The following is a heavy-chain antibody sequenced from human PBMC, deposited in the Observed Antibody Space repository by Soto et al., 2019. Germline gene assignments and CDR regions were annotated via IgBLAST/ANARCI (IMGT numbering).Heavy chain of an antibody. CDR1: GFSFSSYG. CDR3: ARDPPIYKEYYFDY. Sequence: GGSLRLSCAASGFSFSSYGMHWVRQAPGKGLEWVAVIWYDGSNKYYADSVKGRFTISRDNSKNTLYLQMNSLRAEDTAVYYCARDPPIYKEYYFDYWGQGT. D-gene: IGHD3-10*01. V-gene: IGHV3-33*01. CDR2: IWYDGSNK. J-gene: IGHJ4*02.